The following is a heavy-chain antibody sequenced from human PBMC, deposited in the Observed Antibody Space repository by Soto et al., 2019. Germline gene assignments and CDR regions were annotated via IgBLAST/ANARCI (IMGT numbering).Heavy chain of an antibody. CDR3: ALRSMVRWAFDP. CDR2: ISSTGATI. Sequence: QVRLVESGGGLVKPGGSLRLSCAASGFTFTDYYMSWFRQAPGKGLEWVSQISSTGATIYYADSVKGRFTISRDNAENSLYLQMTSLGGEDTAIFYCALRSMVRWAFDPWGQGTLVNVSS. J-gene: IGHJ5*02. CDR1: GFTFTDYY. V-gene: IGHV3-11*01. D-gene: IGHD3-10*01.